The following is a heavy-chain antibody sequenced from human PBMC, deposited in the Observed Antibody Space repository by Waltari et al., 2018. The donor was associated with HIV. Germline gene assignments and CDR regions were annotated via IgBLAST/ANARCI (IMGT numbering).Heavy chain of an antibody. CDR1: GGTFSSYA. Sequence: QVQLVQSGAEVKKAGSSVKVSCKASGGTFSSYAISWVRRAPGTGLEWMGGLIPIFGTANCAQRSQGRVTITADESTGTAYMELSSLRSEDTGVYYCARGDATGGCGYWGQGTLVTVSS. J-gene: IGHJ4*02. D-gene: IGHD6-19*01. V-gene: IGHV1-69*01. CDR3: ARGDATGGCGY. CDR2: LIPIFGTA.